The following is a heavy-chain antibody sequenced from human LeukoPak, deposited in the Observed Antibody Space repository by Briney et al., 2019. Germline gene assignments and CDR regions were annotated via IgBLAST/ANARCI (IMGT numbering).Heavy chain of an antibody. V-gene: IGHV1-24*01. Sequence: APVKVSCKVSGYTLTELSMHWVRQAPGKGLEWMGGFDPEDGETIYAQKFQGRVTMTEDTSTDTAYMELSSLRSEDTAVYYCATRHCSGGSCYLSAFDIWGQGTMVTVSS. D-gene: IGHD2-15*01. CDR1: GYTLTELS. J-gene: IGHJ3*02. CDR2: FDPEDGET. CDR3: ATRHCSGGSCYLSAFDI.